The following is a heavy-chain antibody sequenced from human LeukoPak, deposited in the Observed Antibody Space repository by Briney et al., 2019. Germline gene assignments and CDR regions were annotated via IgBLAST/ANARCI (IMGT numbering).Heavy chain of an antibody. Sequence: GGSLRLSCAASGFTFSSYSMNWVRQAPGKGLEWVSYISSSSSTIYYADSVKGRFTISRDNAENSLYLQMNSLRDEDTAVYYCARVPSYYYDSSGYPGYYYYGMDVWGQGTTVTVSS. J-gene: IGHJ6*02. V-gene: IGHV3-48*02. D-gene: IGHD3-22*01. CDR2: ISSSSSTI. CDR1: GFTFSSYS. CDR3: ARVPSYYYDSSGYPGYYYYGMDV.